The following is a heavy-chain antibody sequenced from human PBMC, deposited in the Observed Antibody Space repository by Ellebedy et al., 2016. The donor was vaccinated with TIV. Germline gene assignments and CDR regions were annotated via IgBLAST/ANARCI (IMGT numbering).Heavy chain of an antibody. D-gene: IGHD3-10*01. CDR3: ARDTYYYHSKSFDEIFDS. CDR2: IFHSGDT. V-gene: IGHV4-59*01. Sequence: SETLSLXXTVSGGSISTYWWSWIRQSPGKGLEWLGHIFHSGDTNYNPSLEGRVTISVDTFKNQFSLRLTSVTAADTATYYYARDTYYYHSKSFDEIFDSWGRGTMVTVSS. CDR1: GGSISTYW. J-gene: IGHJ3*01.